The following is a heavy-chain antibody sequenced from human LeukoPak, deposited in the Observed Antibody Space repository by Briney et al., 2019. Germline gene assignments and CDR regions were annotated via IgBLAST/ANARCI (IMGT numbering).Heavy chain of an antibody. CDR1: EFTFSSYW. Sequence: GGSLRLSCEASEFTFSSYWTSWVRQAPGKGLEWVANIKQDGTDKYYVESVKGRFTISRDNAKNSLYLQMNSLRAEDTAVYYCARVSPNTVTTLQYFDYWGQGTLVTVSS. D-gene: IGHD4-17*01. CDR2: IKQDGTDK. V-gene: IGHV3-7*01. J-gene: IGHJ4*02. CDR3: ARVSPNTVTTLQYFDY.